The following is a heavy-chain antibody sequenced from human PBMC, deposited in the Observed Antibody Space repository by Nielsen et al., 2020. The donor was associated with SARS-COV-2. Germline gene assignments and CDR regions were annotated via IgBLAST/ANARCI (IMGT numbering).Heavy chain of an antibody. CDR1: GFRFTNYG. CDR2: ISYDGSNK. V-gene: IGHV3-30*19. CDR3: AREIAVAGTFYYYYGMDV. J-gene: IGHJ6*02. Sequence: GESLKISCAASGFRFTNYGMHWVRQAPGKGLEWVAVISYDGSNKYYADSVKGRFTISRDNSKNTLYLQMNSLRAEDTAVYYCAREIAVAGTFYYYYGMDVWGQGTTVTVSS. D-gene: IGHD6-19*01.